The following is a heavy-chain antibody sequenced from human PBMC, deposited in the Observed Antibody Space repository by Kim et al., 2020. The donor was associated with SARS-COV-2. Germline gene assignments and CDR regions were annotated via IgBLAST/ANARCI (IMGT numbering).Heavy chain of an antibody. Sequence: ASVKVSCKASGYTFTSYGISWVRQAPGQGLEWMGWISAYNGNTNYAQKLQGRVTMTTDTSTSTAYMELRSLRCDDTAVYYCARDPRVVIMNYYYYGMDVWGQGTTVTVSS. D-gene: IGHD3-3*01. V-gene: IGHV1-18*01. CDR1: GYTFTSYG. CDR3: ARDPRVVIMNYYYYGMDV. J-gene: IGHJ6*02. CDR2: ISAYNGNT.